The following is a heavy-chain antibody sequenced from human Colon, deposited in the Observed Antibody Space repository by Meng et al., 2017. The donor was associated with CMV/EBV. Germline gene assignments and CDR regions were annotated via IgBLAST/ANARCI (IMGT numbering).Heavy chain of an antibody. J-gene: IGHJ4*02. CDR1: GFSLSDRW. CDR2: GNGDGSNV. V-gene: IGHV3-74*01. D-gene: IGHD2-2*01. CDR3: SPVDDY. Sequence: GESLKISCAVSGFSLSDRWMHWVRQAPGKGLEWVSGGNGDGSNVFYTDFVKGRFTISRDYTKNTVYLQMNSLRAEDTAVYYCSPVDDYWGRGTLVTVPQ.